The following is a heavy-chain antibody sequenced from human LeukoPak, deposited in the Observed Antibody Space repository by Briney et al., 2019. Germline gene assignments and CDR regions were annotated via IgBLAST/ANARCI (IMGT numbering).Heavy chain of an antibody. CDR2: IDPEDGET. V-gene: IGHV1-24*01. Sequence: ASVKVSCKVSGYTLTELSMHWVRQAPGKGLEWMGGIDPEDGETIYAQKFQGRVSMTEDTSTDTAYMELSSLRSEDTAVYYCATDIDCSSTSCYSGFDPWGQGTLVTVSS. J-gene: IGHJ5*02. CDR1: GYTLTELS. D-gene: IGHD2-2*02. CDR3: ATDIDCSSTSCYSGFDP.